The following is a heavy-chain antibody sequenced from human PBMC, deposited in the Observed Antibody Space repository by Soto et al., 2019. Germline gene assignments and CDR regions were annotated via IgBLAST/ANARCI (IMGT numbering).Heavy chain of an antibody. D-gene: IGHD6-19*01. J-gene: IGHJ4*02. CDR1: SDSISSYY. Sequence: QVQLQESGPGLVRPSETLSLTCTVSSDSISSYYWIWIRQSPGQGLEWIGYTAYSGNTNYNPSLKSRVTISGDTSKNQFSLRLSSVTAADTAVYYCARAVGDPLYYLDYWGQGTLVTVSS. CDR3: ARAVGDPLYYLDY. CDR2: TAYSGNT. V-gene: IGHV4-59*08.